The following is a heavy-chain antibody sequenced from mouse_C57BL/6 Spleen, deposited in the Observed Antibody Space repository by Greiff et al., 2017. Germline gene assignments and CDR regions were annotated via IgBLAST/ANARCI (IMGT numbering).Heavy chain of an antibody. Sequence: EVKLMESEGGLVQPGSSMKLSCTASGFTFSDYYMAWVRQVPEKGLEWVANINYDGSSTYYLDSLKSRFIISRDNAKNILYLQVSSLKSEDTATYYCARVYGSIFAYWGQGTLVTVSA. CDR1: GFTFSDYY. D-gene: IGHD1-1*01. V-gene: IGHV5-16*01. CDR2: INYDGSST. J-gene: IGHJ3*01. CDR3: ARVYGSIFAY.